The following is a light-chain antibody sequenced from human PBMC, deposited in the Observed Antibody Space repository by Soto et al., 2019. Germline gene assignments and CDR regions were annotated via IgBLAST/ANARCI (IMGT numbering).Light chain of an antibody. V-gene: IGKV1-5*03. CDR2: RAS. J-gene: IGKJ2*01. Sequence: DLQMTQSPSTLSAAVGDRVTITCRASQSIDDWLAWYHQKPGKAPKLLIYRASSVETGVTSRFRCSGSGTEFTLTISRLQPDDFATYSCQHSTNYCPYTFGQGTRLQIK. CDR1: QSIDDW. CDR3: QHSTNYCPYT.